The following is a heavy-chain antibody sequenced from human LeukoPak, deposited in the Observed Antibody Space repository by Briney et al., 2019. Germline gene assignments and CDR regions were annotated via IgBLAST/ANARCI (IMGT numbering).Heavy chain of an antibody. Sequence: SETLSLTCAVYGGSFSGYYWSWIRQPPGKGLEWLGEINHRGSTNYNPSLESRDTISVDTSKNQFSLKLNSVTAADTAVYYCAREWELLTAGMDVWGQGTTVTVSS. D-gene: IGHD1-26*01. J-gene: IGHJ6*02. V-gene: IGHV4-34*01. CDR2: INHRGST. CDR3: AREWELLTAGMDV. CDR1: GGSFSGYY.